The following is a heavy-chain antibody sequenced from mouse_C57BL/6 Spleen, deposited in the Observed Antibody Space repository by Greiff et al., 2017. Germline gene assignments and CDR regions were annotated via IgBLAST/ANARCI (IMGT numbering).Heavy chain of an antibody. CDR3: ARQLLYDYAMGG. D-gene: IGHD2-1*01. V-gene: IGHV1-59*01. J-gene: IGHJ4*01. CDR1: GYTFTSYW. Sequence: QVQLQQPGAELVRPGTSVKLSCKASGYTFTSYWMHWVKQRPGQGLEWIGVIDPSDSYTNYNQKFKGKATLTVDTSSSTAYMQLSSLTSEDSAVYYCARQLLYDYAMGGWGQGTSVTVSS. CDR2: IDPSDSYT.